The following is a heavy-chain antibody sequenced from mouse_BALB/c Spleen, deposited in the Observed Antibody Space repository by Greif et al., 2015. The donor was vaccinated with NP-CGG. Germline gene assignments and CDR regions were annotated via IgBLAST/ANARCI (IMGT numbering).Heavy chain of an antibody. D-gene: IGHD2-14*01. CDR2: IYPGSGNT. CDR3: ARGSYRYDVEYFDV. Sequence: QVQLQQSGAELVRPGTSVKISCKASGYAFTNYWLGWVKQRPGHGLEWIGDIYPGSGNTYYNEKFKGKATLTADKSSSTAYMQLSSLTSEDSAVYFCARGSYRYDVEYFDVWGAGTTVTVSS. CDR1: GYAFTNYW. V-gene: IGHV1-63*01. J-gene: IGHJ1*01.